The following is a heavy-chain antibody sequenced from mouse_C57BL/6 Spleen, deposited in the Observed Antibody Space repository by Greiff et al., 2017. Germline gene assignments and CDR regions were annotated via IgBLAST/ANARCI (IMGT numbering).Heavy chain of an antibody. Sequence: QVQLQQPGAELVRPGSSVKLSCKASGYTFTSYWLDWVQQRPGQGLEWIGNIYPSDSETHYTQKFKDKATLTVDKSSSTAYMQLSSLTSEDSAVYYCARRHTTEGYFDVWGTGTTVTVSS. CDR3: ARRHTTEGYFDV. V-gene: IGHV1-61*01. J-gene: IGHJ1*03. CDR2: IYPSDSET. D-gene: IGHD1-1*01. CDR1: GYTFTSYW.